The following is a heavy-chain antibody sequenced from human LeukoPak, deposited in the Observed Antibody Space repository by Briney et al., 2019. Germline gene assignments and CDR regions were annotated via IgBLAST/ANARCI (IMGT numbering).Heavy chain of an antibody. CDR2: INHSGIT. Sequence: SETLSLTCAVYGGSFSGYYWSWIRQPLGKGLEWIGEINHSGITNYNPSLKSRVTISGDTSKNQFSLKLSSVTAADTAVYYCASGLAGSRGYWYFDLWGRGTLVTVSS. J-gene: IGHJ2*01. D-gene: IGHD1-26*01. CDR1: GGSFSGYY. CDR3: ASGLAGSRGYWYFDL. V-gene: IGHV4-34*01.